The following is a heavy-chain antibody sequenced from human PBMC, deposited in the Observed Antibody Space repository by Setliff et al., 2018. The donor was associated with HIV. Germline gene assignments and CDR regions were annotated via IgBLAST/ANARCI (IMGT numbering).Heavy chain of an antibody. Sequence: PGGSLRLSCAASGFTFSSYWMSWVRQAPGKGLEWVANIKQDGSEKYYVDSVKGRFTISRDNAKNSLYLQMNSLRAEDTAVYYCARLKVDTSFGVVITNPFDYWGQGTLVTVSS. V-gene: IGHV3-7*03. CDR2: IKQDGSEK. CDR3: ARLKVDTSFGVVITNPFDY. D-gene: IGHD3-3*01. CDR1: GFTFSSYW. J-gene: IGHJ4*02.